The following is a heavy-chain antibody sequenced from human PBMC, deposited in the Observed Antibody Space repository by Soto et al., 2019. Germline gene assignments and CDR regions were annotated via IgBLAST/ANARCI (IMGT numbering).Heavy chain of an antibody. CDR1: GASVSSDTYY. Sequence: SETLSLTCTVSGASVSSDTYYWNGTRSPTGEPLEWIGYVYYSGSTNYKPALKSRVTISLDTSKDQFSLKLSSVTAADTAVYYCARTRDNNINYYYALDVWGPGTTVTVSS. CDR2: VYYSGST. CDR3: ARTRDNNINYYYALDV. D-gene: IGHD1-20*01. J-gene: IGHJ6*02. V-gene: IGHV4-61*01.